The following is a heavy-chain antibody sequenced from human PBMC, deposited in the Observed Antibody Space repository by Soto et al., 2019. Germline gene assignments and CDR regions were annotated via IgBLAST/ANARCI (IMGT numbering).Heavy chain of an antibody. CDR1: GGTFSSYA. CDR2: IIPIFGTA. V-gene: IGHV1-69*01. D-gene: IGHD3-10*01. Sequence: QVQLVQSGAEVKKPGSSVKVSCKASGGTFSSYAISWVRQAPGQGLEWMGGIIPIFGTANYAQKFQGRVTITADESTSTAYMELSSLRSEETAVYYCARNYYGSGSYRDIGPYYFDYWGQGTLVTVSS. J-gene: IGHJ4*02. CDR3: ARNYYGSGSYRDIGPYYFDY.